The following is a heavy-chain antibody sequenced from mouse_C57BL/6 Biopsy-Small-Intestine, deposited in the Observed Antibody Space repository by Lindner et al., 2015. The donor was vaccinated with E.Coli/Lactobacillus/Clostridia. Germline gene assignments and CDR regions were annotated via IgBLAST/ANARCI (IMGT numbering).Heavy chain of an antibody. CDR3: ARGVTTHFDY. V-gene: IGHV1-22*01. J-gene: IGHJ2*01. CDR1: GYIFTDYN. CDR2: INPNSGGT. D-gene: IGHD2-2*01. Sequence: VQLQESGPELVKPGASVKMSCKASGYIFTDYNIHWVKQSHGKSLEWIGYINPNSGGTNYNQNFKDKATLTIHKSSSTAYMELRSLTSEYSAVYYCARGVTTHFDYWGQGTTLTVSS.